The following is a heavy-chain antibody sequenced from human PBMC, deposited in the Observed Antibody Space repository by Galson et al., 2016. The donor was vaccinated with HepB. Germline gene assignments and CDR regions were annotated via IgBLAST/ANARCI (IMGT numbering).Heavy chain of an antibody. CDR1: GFGVGSTY. CDR3: ARGPVVTYYSGPTWFDP. Sequence: SLRLSCAVSGFGVGSTYMNWVRQAPGEGLEWASAIYSNGRTYYADSVRGRFTVSRDRSKNILYLQMNSLRVEDTAVYYCARGPVVTYYSGPTWFDPWGQGTLVTVSS. D-gene: IGHD3-22*01. J-gene: IGHJ5*02. V-gene: IGHV3-53*01. CDR2: IYSNGRT.